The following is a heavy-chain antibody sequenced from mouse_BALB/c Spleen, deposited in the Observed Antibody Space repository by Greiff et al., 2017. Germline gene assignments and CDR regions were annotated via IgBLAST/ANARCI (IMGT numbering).Heavy chain of an antibody. V-gene: IGHV1-18*01. J-gene: IGHJ1*01. CDR1: GYSFTGYN. CDR3: NAGLPRYFDV. CDR2: IDPYYGGT. Sequence: EVQLQQSGPELEKPGASVKISCKASGYSFTGYNMNWVKQSNGKSLEWIGNIDPYYGGTSYNQKFQGKATMTADTSSNTAYLQLSSLTSEDTAVYYCNAGLPRYFDVWGAGTTVTVSS. D-gene: IGHD2-2*01.